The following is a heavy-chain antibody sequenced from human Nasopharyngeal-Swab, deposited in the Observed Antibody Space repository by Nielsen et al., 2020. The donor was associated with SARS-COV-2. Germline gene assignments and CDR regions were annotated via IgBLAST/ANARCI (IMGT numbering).Heavy chain of an antibody. CDR3: TRDIGGKYGY. Sequence: GESLKISCAASGFSVSGNTYMSWVRQAPGKGLEWVSTTHADGNTYYADSVRGRFTISRDNAKNTLYLQMNSLRGEDTGVYYCTRDIGGKYGYWGQGNLVTVSS. V-gene: IGHV3-53*01. CDR1: GFSVSGNTY. CDR2: THADGNT. J-gene: IGHJ4*02. D-gene: IGHD4-23*01.